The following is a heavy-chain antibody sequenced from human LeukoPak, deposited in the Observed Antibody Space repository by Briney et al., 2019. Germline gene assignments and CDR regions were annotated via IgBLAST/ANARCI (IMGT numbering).Heavy chain of an antibody. V-gene: IGHV3-23*01. CDR3: ARVMRLTMIRGVPPWFDP. CDR2: ISRSGDTT. J-gene: IGHJ5*02. Sequence: GGSLRLSCAASGFSFNNSAMSWVRQAPAKGLEWVSAISRSGDTTYYADSVKGRFTISRDNSKNTLYLQMNSLRAEDTAVYYCARVMRLTMIRGVPPWFDPWGQGTLVTVSS. CDR1: GFSFNNSA. D-gene: IGHD3-10*01.